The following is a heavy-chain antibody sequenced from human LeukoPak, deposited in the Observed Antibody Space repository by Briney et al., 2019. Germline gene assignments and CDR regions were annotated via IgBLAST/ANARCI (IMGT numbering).Heavy chain of an antibody. Sequence: SETLPLTCTVSGGSISRYYWSWIRQPPGKGLEWIGYIYYSGSANYNPSLKSRVTISVDTSKNQFSLKLSSVTAADTAVYYCARQYYYDSSGYFDYWGQGTLVTV. J-gene: IGHJ4*02. V-gene: IGHV4-59*08. CDR3: ARQYYYDSSGYFDY. CDR1: GGSISRYY. D-gene: IGHD3-22*01. CDR2: IYYSGSA.